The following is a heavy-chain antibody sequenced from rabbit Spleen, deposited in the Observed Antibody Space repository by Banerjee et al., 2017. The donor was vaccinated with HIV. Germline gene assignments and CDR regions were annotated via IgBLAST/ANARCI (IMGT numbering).Heavy chain of an antibody. J-gene: IGHJ6*01. CDR1: GVSFSDSSY. Sequence: QEQLVESGGGLVQPEGSLTLTCTASGVSFSDSSYMCWVRQAPGKGLEWIGCIELGSSGFTYFASWAKGRFTITKTSSTTVTLQMTSLTAADTATYFCARDTSSSFSSYGMDLWGQGTLVTVS. D-gene: IGHD1-1*01. V-gene: IGHV1S45*01. CDR2: IELGSSGFT. CDR3: ARDTSSSFSSYGMDL.